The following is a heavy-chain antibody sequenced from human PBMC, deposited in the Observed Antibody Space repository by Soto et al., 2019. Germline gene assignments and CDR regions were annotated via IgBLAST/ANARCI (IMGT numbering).Heavy chain of an antibody. Sequence: QVQLVESGGGGVQPGRSLRLSCAASGFTFSSYAMHWVRQAPGKGLEWVAVISYDGSNKYYADSVKGRFTISRDNSKNTLYLQMNSLRAEDTAVYYCARDYPEDGYSRFDYWGQGTLVTVSS. CDR3: ARDYPEDGYSRFDY. CDR1: GFTFSSYA. D-gene: IGHD5-18*01. J-gene: IGHJ4*02. CDR2: ISYDGSNK. V-gene: IGHV3-30-3*01.